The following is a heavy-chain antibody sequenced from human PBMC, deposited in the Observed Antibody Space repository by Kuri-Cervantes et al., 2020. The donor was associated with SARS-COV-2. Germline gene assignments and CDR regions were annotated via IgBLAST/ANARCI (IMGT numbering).Heavy chain of an antibody. Sequence: GESLKISCAASGFTFDDYGMSWVRQAPGKGLEWVSGINWNGGSTGYADSVNGRFTISRDNTKNSLYLQMNSLRAEDTALYYCANLPAAINNYYYYYMDVWGKGTTVTVSS. D-gene: IGHD2-2*02. CDR1: GFTFDDYG. J-gene: IGHJ6*03. CDR3: ANLPAAINNYYYYYMDV. CDR2: INWNGGST. V-gene: IGHV3-20*04.